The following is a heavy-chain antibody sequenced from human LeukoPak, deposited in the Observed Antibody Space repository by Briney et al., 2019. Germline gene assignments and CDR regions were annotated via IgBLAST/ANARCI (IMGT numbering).Heavy chain of an antibody. CDR1: GYTFTDYY. J-gene: IGHJ5*02. V-gene: IGHV1-2*02. D-gene: IGHD3-9*01. CDR3: ARSYFDVLTNYYMWLAP. Sequence: ASVKVSCKASGYTFTDYYIHWVRQAPGQGLEWMGWINLNSGDTYYAQNFQDRATMTGDTSISTAYLELSSPRSDDTAVFYCARSYFDVLTNYYMWLAPWGQGTLVTVSS. CDR2: INLNSGDT.